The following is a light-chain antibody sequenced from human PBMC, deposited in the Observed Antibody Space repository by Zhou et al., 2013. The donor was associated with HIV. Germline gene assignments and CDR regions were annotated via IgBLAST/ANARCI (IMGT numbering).Light chain of an antibody. CDR3: QQSYNAPYS. Sequence: DIQMTQSPSTLSASVGDRVTITCRASQSINAWLAWYQQKPGKAPKLLIYATSSLQSGVPSRFSGSGSGTDFTLMISSLHPEDFATYYCQQSYNAPYSFGQGTKLHIK. CDR1: QSINAW. J-gene: IGKJ2*03. CDR2: ATS. V-gene: IGKV1D-12*01.